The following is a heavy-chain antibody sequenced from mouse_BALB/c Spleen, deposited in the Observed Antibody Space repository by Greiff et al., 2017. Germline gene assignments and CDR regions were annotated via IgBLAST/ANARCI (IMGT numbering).Heavy chain of an antibody. Sequence: EVKLMESGGGLVQPGGSLKLSCAASGFTFSSYTMSWVRQTPEKRLEWVAYISNGGGSTYYPDTVKGRFTISRDNAKNTLYLQMSSLKSEDTAMYYCARHNPYAMDYWGQGTSVTVSS. J-gene: IGHJ4*01. D-gene: IGHD6-1*01. CDR3: ARHNPYAMDY. V-gene: IGHV5-12-2*01. CDR2: ISNGGGST. CDR1: GFTFSSYT.